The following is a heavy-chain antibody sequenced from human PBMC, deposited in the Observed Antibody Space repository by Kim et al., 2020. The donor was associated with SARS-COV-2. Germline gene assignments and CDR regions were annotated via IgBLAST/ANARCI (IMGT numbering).Heavy chain of an antibody. Sequence: SVKVSCKASGGTFSSYAISWVRQAPGQGLEWMGGIIPIFGTANYAQKFQGRVTITADESTSTAYMELSSLRSEDTAVYYCARGLSQPHIVVVPAAGPFDYWGQGTLVTVSS. CDR1: GGTFSSYA. J-gene: IGHJ4*02. D-gene: IGHD2-2*01. CDR3: ARGLSQPHIVVVPAAGPFDY. CDR2: IIPIFGTA. V-gene: IGHV1-69*13.